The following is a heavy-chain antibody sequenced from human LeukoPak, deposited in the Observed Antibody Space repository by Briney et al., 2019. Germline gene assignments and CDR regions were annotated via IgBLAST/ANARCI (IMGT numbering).Heavy chain of an antibody. CDR2: ISYDGSNK. CDR1: GFTFSSYA. CDR3: ARDKPPDY. Sequence: PGRSLRLSCAASGFTFSSYAMHWVRQAPGKGLEWVAVISYDGSNKYYADSVKGRFTISRDNSKNTLYLQMNSLRAEDTAVYYCARDKPPDYWGLGTLVTVSS. V-gene: IGHV3-30-3*01. J-gene: IGHJ4*02.